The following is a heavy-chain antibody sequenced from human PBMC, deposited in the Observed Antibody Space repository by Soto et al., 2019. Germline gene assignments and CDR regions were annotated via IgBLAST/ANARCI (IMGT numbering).Heavy chain of an antibody. CDR2: IYYSGST. V-gene: IGHV4-59*01. CDR1: GGSISSYY. CDR3: ARDFILLRERPYRYYGMDV. J-gene: IGHJ6*02. D-gene: IGHD3-16*02. Sequence: SETLSLTCTVSGGSISSYYWSWIRQPPGKGLEWIGYIYYSGSTNYNPSLKSRVTISVDTSKNQFSLKLSSVTAADTAVYYCARDFILLRERPYRYYGMDVWGQGTTVTVSS.